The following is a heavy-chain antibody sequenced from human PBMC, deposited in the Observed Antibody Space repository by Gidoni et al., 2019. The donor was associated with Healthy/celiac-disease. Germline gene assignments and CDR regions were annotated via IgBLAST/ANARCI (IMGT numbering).Heavy chain of an antibody. CDR3: AKDRGGYDFGYGMDV. CDR2: ISWNSGSI. D-gene: IGHD5-12*01. CDR1: GFTFDDYA. J-gene: IGHJ6*02. Sequence: EVQLVESGGGLVQPGRSLRLSCAASGFTFDDYAMHWVRQAPGKSLEWVSGISWNSGSIGYADSVKGRFTISRDNAKNSLYLQMNSLRAEDTALYYCAKDRGGYDFGYGMDVWGQGTTVTVSS. V-gene: IGHV3-9*01.